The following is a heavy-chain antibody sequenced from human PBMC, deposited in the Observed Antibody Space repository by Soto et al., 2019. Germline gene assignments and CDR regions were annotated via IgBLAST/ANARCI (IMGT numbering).Heavy chain of an antibody. D-gene: IGHD3-16*01. Sequence: PSETLSLTSSVSGASITTYYVSWIRQYPGKGLEWIGHIYYSGSTKYNPSLKSRVTISVDTPKNQLSLKLSSVTAADTAVYFCARGPIMTTFEGVPEALNWFDPWGQGTRVTVS. CDR2: IYYSGST. V-gene: IGHV4-59*01. CDR3: ARGPIMTTFEGVPEALNWFDP. J-gene: IGHJ5*02. CDR1: GASITTYY.